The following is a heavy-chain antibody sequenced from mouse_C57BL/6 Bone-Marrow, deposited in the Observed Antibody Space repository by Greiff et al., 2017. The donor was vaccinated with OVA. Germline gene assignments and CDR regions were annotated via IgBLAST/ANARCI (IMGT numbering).Heavy chain of an antibody. CDR1: GFTFSDYY. D-gene: IGHD2-2*01. J-gene: IGHJ3*01. CDR3: AMRNGYDEGTWLSY. V-gene: IGHV5-12*01. CDR2: ISNGGGST. Sequence: EVQRVESGGGLVQPGGSLKLSCAASGFTFSDYYMYWVRQTPEKRLEWVAYISNGGGSTYYPDTVKGRCTISRDNAKNTLYLQMSRLKSEDTAMYYCAMRNGYDEGTWLSYCGQGALVTVSA.